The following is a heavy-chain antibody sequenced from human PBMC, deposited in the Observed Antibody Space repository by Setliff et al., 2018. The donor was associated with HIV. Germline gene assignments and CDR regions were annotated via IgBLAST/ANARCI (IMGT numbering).Heavy chain of an antibody. V-gene: IGHV4-4*08. Sequence: PSETLSLTCSVSGISINGYYWSWIRQSPRTRLEWIGYVSSIGNTNYNPSLKSRVTISVDTSKNQFSLQLNSVTAADTAVYFCARGDGDTMVRGVIIPNWFDPWGQGTLVTVSS. D-gene: IGHD3-10*01. J-gene: IGHJ5*02. CDR2: VSSIGNT. CDR3: ARGDGDTMVRGVIIPNWFDP. CDR1: GISINGYY.